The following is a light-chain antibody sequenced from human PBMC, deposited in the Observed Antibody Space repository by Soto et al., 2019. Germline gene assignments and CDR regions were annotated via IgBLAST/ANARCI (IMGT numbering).Light chain of an antibody. V-gene: IGLV3-1*01. CDR2: QDT. Sequence: SSELTQPPSVSVSPGQTATITCSGDKLGERYVCWYQQKPGQSPVLVPYQDTKRPSGIPERFSGSNSGNTAALTISGTQAMDEADYYCQAWDRTAPVVFGGGTKLTVL. CDR3: QAWDRTAPVV. J-gene: IGLJ2*01. CDR1: KLGERY.